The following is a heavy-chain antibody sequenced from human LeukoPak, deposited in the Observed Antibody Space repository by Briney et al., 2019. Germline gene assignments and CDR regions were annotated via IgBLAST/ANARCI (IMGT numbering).Heavy chain of an antibody. V-gene: IGHV3-33*01. D-gene: IGHD2-2*02. CDR2: IWYDGSNK. Sequence: PGGSLRLSCAASGLTFSTYGMHWVRQAPGKGLEWVAVIWYDGSNKYYADSVKGRFTISRDNSKNTLYLQMNSLRAEDTAVYYCARGYCSSTSCYMSYYFYYMDVWGKGTTVTVSS. CDR1: GLTFSTYG. J-gene: IGHJ6*03. CDR3: ARGYCSSTSCYMSYYFYYMDV.